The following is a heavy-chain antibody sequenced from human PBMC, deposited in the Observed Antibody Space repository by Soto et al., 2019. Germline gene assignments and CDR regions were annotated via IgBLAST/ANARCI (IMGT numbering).Heavy chain of an antibody. CDR2: ISSDGNTK. CDR3: AEEKDFSLYSSMDV. V-gene: IGHV3-30*05. J-gene: IGHJ6*02. Sequence: QVQLVESGGGVVQPGRSLRLSCAASGFPFSNYGMHWVRQAPGKGLEWLAVISSDGNTKYYADSVKGRFTISRDSSKNTVFLQMSSLREEGTAVYHCAEEKDFSLYSSMDVWGQGTTVTVSS. CDR1: GFPFSNYG.